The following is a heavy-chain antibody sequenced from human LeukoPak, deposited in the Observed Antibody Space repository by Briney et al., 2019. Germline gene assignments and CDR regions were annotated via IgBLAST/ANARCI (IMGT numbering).Heavy chain of an antibody. CDR2: IKEDGSDK. J-gene: IGHJ2*01. V-gene: IGHV3-7*01. CDR3: TRWTDWYFDL. CDR1: GFTFSNFW. Sequence: PGGSLRLSCAASGFTFSNFWMSWVRQAPGKGLEWVANIKEDGSDKNYVDSVKGRFTISRDNAQKSLYPQMISLRVEDTAVYYCTRWTDWYFDLWGRGTLVTVSS. D-gene: IGHD3/OR15-3a*01.